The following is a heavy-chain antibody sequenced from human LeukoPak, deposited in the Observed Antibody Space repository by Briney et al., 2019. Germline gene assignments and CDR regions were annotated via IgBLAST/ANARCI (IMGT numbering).Heavy chain of an antibody. V-gene: IGHV4-59*08. CDR1: GGSISGYY. D-gene: IGHD2-15*01. Sequence: SETLSLTCTVSGGSISGYYWSWLRQPPGKGLEWIGNLHHRGTTNYSTSLKSRVTISEGTSKNHLSLILTSVTVADTAVYYCARHNGGTQQGRDAFDIWGQGTMVTVS. J-gene: IGHJ3*02. CDR3: ARHNGGTQQGRDAFDI. CDR2: LHHRGTT.